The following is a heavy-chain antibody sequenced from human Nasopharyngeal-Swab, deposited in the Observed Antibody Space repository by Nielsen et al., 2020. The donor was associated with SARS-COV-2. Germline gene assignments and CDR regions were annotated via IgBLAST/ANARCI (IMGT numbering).Heavy chain of an antibody. CDR2: IYYSGST. CDR3: ARVVMVYAIYWFDP. Sequence: WIRQPPGKGLEWIGYIYYSGSTNYNPSPKSRVTISVDTSKNQFSLKLSSVTAADTAVYYCARVVMVYAIYWFDPWGQGTLVTVSS. V-gene: IGHV4-59*01. J-gene: IGHJ5*02. D-gene: IGHD2-8*01.